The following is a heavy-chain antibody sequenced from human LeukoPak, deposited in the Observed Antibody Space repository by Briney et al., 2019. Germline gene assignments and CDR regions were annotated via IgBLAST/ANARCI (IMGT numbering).Heavy chain of an antibody. Sequence: GGSLRLSCAASGFTFSGYWMHWVRQAPGKGLEWVGRIKSKADGATTDYAAPVKGRFTISRDDSKNTLYLQMNSLKTEDTAVYYCTTDYFGSGNFWGQGTLVTASS. CDR2: IKSKADGATT. V-gene: IGHV3-15*05. D-gene: IGHD3-10*01. CDR3: TTDYFGSGNF. CDR1: GFTFSGYW. J-gene: IGHJ4*02.